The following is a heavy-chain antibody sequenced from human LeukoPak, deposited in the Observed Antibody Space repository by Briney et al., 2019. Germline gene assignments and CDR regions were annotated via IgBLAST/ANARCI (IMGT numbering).Heavy chain of an antibody. D-gene: IGHD6-19*01. CDR1: GFTFSSFE. V-gene: IGHV3-48*03. J-gene: IGHJ4*02. Sequence: GGSLRLSCAASGFTFSSFEMNWFRQAPGKGLERVSYMSNSGRTIYYTDSVKGRFTISRDNAKNSLYLQMNSLRAEDTAVYYCARDVGSGWFDYWGQGTLVTVSS. CDR2: MSNSGRTI. CDR3: ARDVGSGWFDY.